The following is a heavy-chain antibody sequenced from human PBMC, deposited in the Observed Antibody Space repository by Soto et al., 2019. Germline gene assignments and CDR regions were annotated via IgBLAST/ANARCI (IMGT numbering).Heavy chain of an antibody. J-gene: IGHJ6*03. V-gene: IGHV1-46*03. Sequence: ASVKVSCKASGYTFTSYYMHWVRQAPGQGLEWMGIINPSGGSTSYAQKFQGRVTMTRETSTSTVYMELSSLRSEDTAVYYCARSVLLWFGNPTYYYMDVWGKGTTVTVSS. CDR3: ARSVLLWFGNPTYYYMDV. CDR1: GYTFTSYY. D-gene: IGHD3-10*01. CDR2: INPSGGST.